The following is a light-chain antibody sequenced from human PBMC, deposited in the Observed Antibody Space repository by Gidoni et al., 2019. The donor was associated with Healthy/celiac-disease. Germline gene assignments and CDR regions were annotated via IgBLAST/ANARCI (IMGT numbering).Light chain of an antibody. Sequence: EIVLTQSPATLSLSPGERATLSCRASQSVSSYLAWYQQKPGPAPRLLLYDASNRATGIPARFSGSGSGTDFTLTISSLEPEDFAVYYCQQRSNWPPGFGGGTKVEIK. J-gene: IGKJ4*01. CDR1: QSVSSY. CDR3: QQRSNWPPG. V-gene: IGKV3-11*01. CDR2: DAS.